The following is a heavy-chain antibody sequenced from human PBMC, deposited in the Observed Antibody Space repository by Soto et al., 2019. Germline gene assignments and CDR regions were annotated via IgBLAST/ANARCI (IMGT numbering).Heavy chain of an antibody. Sequence: SETLSLTCTVSGGSISSGDYHWSLIRQPPGKGLEWIGYIYYSGSTYYNPSLKSRVTISVDTSKNQFSLKLSSVTAADTAVYYFARGPALEWLLSGFDYLVQGTLVTVS. CDR1: GGSISSGDYH. CDR3: ARGPALEWLLSGFDY. CDR2: IYYSGST. J-gene: IGHJ4*02. D-gene: IGHD3-3*01. V-gene: IGHV4-30-4*01.